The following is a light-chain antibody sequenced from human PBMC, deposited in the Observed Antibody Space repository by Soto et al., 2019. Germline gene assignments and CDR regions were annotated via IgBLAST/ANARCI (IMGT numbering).Light chain of an antibody. J-gene: IGKJ1*01. Sequence: DIQMTQSPSTLSASLGDRVTITCRASQTISSWLAWYQQKPGKAPKLLIYDGSTLESGVPSRFSGSGSGTEFTLTISSLQPDDFATYYCQQYNTFSTFGQGTKV. CDR1: QTISSW. CDR2: DGS. CDR3: QQYNTFST. V-gene: IGKV1-5*01.